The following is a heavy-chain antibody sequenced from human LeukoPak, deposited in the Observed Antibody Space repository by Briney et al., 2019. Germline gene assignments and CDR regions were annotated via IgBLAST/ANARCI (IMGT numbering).Heavy chain of an antibody. V-gene: IGHV4-59*01. Sequence: SETLSLTCTVSGGSISSYYWSWIRQPPGKGLEWIGFIYYSGSTNYNPSLKSRVTISVDTSKNQFFLNLRSVTAADTAVYYCARVPRIEAGATGDWFDPWGRGTLVTVSS. CDR1: GGSISSYY. CDR2: IYYSGST. D-gene: IGHD6-13*01. J-gene: IGHJ5*02. CDR3: ARVPRIEAGATGDWFDP.